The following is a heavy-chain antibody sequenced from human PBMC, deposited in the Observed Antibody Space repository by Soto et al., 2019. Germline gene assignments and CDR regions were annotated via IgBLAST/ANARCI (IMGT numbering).Heavy chain of an antibody. V-gene: IGHV4-61*01. CDR1: GASVSSDNYY. Sequence: SETLSLTCTVSGASVSSDNYYWSWIRQPPGKGLEWIGYMYYSGSTNYNPSLKSRVTISLDTSKNQFSLKLSSVTAADTAVYYCARTIFGVVLVDYWGQGTLVTVSS. D-gene: IGHD3-3*01. CDR2: MYYSGST. J-gene: IGHJ4*02. CDR3: ARTIFGVVLVDY.